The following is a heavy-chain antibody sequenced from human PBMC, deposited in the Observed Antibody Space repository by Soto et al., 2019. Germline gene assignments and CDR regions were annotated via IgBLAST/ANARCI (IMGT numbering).Heavy chain of an antibody. CDR1: GYTFTSYA. Sequence: VQLVQSGAEVKKPGASVKVYCKASGYTFTSYAMHWVRKAPGQRLEWMGWINAGNGNTKYSQKFKGRVTITRDTCASTAYMELSSLRSEDTAVYYCARNIYSISWSPDYWGQGTVVTVSS. CDR2: INAGNGNT. V-gene: IGHV1-3*01. CDR3: ARNIYSISWSPDY. D-gene: IGHD6-13*01. J-gene: IGHJ4*02.